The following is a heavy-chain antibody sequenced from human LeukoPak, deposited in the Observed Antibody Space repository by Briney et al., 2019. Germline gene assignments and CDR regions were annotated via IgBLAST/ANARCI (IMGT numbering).Heavy chain of an antibody. J-gene: IGHJ3*02. D-gene: IGHD2-15*01. Sequence: SETLSLTRAVYGGSFSGYYWSWIRQPPGKGLEWIGEINHSGSTNYNPSLKSRVTISVDTSKNQFSLKLSSVTAADTAVYYCARGRYCSADICSGGDAFDIWGQGTMVSVSS. CDR1: GGSFSGYY. V-gene: IGHV4-34*01. CDR2: INHSGST. CDR3: ARGRYCSADICSGGDAFDI.